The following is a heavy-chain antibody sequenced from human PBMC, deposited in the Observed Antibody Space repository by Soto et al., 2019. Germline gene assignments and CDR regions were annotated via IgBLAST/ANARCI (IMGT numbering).Heavy chain of an antibody. J-gene: IGHJ4*02. CDR2: INQDGIKT. CDR3: SRCLNS. Sequence: GGSLRLSGAASGFTFSTYGIDWVRQTTWKGLEWVANINQDGIKTNYVDSVKGRFTISRDNAKNSLYLQMSSLTAEDSALYYCSRCLNSWGQGNLVTV. CDR1: GFTFSTYG. V-gene: IGHV3-7*01.